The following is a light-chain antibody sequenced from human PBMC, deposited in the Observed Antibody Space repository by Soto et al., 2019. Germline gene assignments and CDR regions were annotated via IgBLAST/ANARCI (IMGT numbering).Light chain of an antibody. J-gene: IGKJ1*01. Sequence: EIVMTQSPATLSVSPGERATLSCRASQSVGSNVAWYQQKPGQAPRLLIYGASSRATGIPARVSGSGSGTDFTLNIRSLQSDDVGVYLFQEYNERPPWTLGQGTKVDIK. CDR3: QEYNERPPWT. CDR1: QSVGSN. V-gene: IGKV3-15*01. CDR2: GAS.